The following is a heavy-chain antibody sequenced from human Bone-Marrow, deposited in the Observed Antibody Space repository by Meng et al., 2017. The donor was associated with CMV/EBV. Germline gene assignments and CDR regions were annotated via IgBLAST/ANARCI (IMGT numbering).Heavy chain of an antibody. CDR2: ISWNGGSI. D-gene: IGHD6-6*01. J-gene: IGHJ5*02. CDR3: ARAAAARPFDP. V-gene: IGHV3-9*01. Sequence: SLKISCVASGFIFDDFAMHWVRQAPGKGLEWVSSISWNGGSIGYADSVKGRFTVSRDNAKKSLYLQLNSLRAEDTAVYYCARAAAARPFDPWGQGPLVTVSS. CDR1: GFIFDDFA.